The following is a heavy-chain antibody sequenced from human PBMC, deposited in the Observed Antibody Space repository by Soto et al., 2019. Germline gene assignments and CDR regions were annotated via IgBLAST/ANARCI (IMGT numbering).Heavy chain of an antibody. Sequence: QVQLVQYGAEVKKPGSSVKVSCQASGGTFSSYAISWLRQAPGQGLEWMGGIIPIFGTANYAQKFQGRVTITADESTSTAYMDLSSRRSEDTAVYYCARGYRFGDYDILTGYLDYYYGMDVWGQGTTVTVSS. V-gene: IGHV1-69*01. CDR1: GGTFSSYA. CDR3: ARGYRFGDYDILTGYLDYYYGMDV. CDR2: IIPIFGTA. D-gene: IGHD3-9*01. J-gene: IGHJ6*02.